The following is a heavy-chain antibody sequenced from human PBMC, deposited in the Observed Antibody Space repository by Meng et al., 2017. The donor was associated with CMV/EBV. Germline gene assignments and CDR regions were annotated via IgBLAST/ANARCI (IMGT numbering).Heavy chain of an antibody. CDR1: TFSISA. J-gene: IGHJ6*02. V-gene: IGHV1-69*05. CDR2: IIPIFGTA. CDR3: ARSYPGLRPPYYYYGMDV. Sequence: TFSISAISWVRQAPGQGLEWMGGIIPIFGTANYAQKFQGRVTIITDESTSTAYMELSSLRSEDTAVYYCARSYPGLRPPYYYYGMDVWGQGTTVTVSS.